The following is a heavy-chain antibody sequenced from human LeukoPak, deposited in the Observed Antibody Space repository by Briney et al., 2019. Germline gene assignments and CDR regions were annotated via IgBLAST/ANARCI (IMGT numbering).Heavy chain of an antibody. Sequence: PGGSLRLSCAASGFTVSSNYMSWVRQAPGKGLEWVSSISPSSNYIYYADSVKGRFTIPRDNAKNSLYLQMNSLRAEDTAVYYCARDFGYWGQGTLVTVFS. CDR1: GFTVSSNY. D-gene: IGHD3-16*01. V-gene: IGHV3-21*01. J-gene: IGHJ4*02. CDR2: ISPSSNYI. CDR3: ARDFGY.